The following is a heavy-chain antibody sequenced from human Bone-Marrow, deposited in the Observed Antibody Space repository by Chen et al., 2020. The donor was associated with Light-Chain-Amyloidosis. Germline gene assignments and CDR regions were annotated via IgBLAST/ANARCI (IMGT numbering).Heavy chain of an antibody. V-gene: IGHV3-33*01. CDR3: ARDRVVRFLGPGFDI. J-gene: IGHJ3*02. CDR2: IWYDGSNK. Sequence: QVQLVESGGGVVQPGRSLRFPCAASGFTFSSSGMHWVRQAPGKGLEWVAVIWYDGSNKYYADSVKGRFTISRDNSKNTLYLQMNSLRAEDTAVYYCARDRVVRFLGPGFDIWGQGTMVTVSS. CDR1: GFTFSSSG. D-gene: IGHD3-3*01.